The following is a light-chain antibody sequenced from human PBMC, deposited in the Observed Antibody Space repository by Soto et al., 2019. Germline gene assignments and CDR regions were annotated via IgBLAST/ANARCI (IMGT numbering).Light chain of an antibody. V-gene: IGKV2D-29*01. J-gene: IGKJ2*01. CDR2: EVS. CDR3: MQSIKLPYT. Sequence: DIVLTQTPLFLSVTPGQPASISCRSTQSLLHSDGKTYFYWFLQKAGQPTQLLIYEVSNRFSGVSDRLSGSGSGTDFTLKISRLEAEDVGIYYCMQSIKLPYTIGQGTKLEIK. CDR1: QSLLHSDGKTY.